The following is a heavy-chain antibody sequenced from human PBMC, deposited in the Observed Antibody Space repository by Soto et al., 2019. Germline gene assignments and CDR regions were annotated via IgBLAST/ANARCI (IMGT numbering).Heavy chain of an antibody. CDR1: RFAVSTNY. D-gene: IGHD1-26*01. CDR3: ARASGSRAFDN. Sequence: GGSLRLSCAATRFAVSTNYVNWVRQAPGKGLEWVSVIYSGGNTYYADSVKGRFTISRDGSKNTVDLQMNSLRAEDTAVYSCARASGSRAFDNWGQGTLVTVSS. CDR2: IYSGGNT. V-gene: IGHV3-53*01. J-gene: IGHJ4*02.